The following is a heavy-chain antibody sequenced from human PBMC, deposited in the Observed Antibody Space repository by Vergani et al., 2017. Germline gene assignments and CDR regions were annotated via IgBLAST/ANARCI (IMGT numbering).Heavy chain of an antibody. J-gene: IGHJ6*02. CDR3: ASRRGWLHYGMDV. Sequence: QVQLQESGPGLVKPSQTLSLTCTVSGGSISSGSYYWSWIRQPAGKGLEWIGRIYTSGSTNYNPSLKSRVTISVDTSKNQFSLKLSSVTAADTAVYCCASRRGWLHYGMDVWGQGP. CDR1: GGSISSGSYY. V-gene: IGHV4-61*02. CDR2: IYTSGST. D-gene: IGHD5-12*01.